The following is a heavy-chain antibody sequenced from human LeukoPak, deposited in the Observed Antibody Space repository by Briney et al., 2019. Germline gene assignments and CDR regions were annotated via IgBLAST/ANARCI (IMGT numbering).Heavy chain of an antibody. D-gene: IGHD6-13*01. CDR1: GSSISSTGYY. CDR2: IFHSGST. J-gene: IGHJ6*02. Sequence: PSETLSLTCSISGSSISSTGYYWAWIRQPPGKGLEWIGNIFHSGSTYYDPSLKTYNPSLNSRVTISVDTSRNQFSLKLSSVTAADTAVYYCARHAPGPKDSYYAMDVWGQGTTVTVSS. V-gene: IGHV4-39*01. CDR3: ARHAPGPKDSYYAMDV.